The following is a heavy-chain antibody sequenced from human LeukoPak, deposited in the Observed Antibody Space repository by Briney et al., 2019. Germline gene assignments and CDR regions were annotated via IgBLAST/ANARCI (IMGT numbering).Heavy chain of an antibody. D-gene: IGHD5-12*01. J-gene: IGHJ4*02. CDR1: GGSISSSSYY. CDR2: IYYSGST. CDR3: ARGGHSGFDY. V-gene: IGHV4-61*01. Sequence: PSETLSLTCTVSGGSISSSSYYWSWIRQPPGKGLEWIGYIYYSGSTNYNPSLKSRVTISVDTSKNQFSLKLSSVTAADTAVYYCARGGHSGFDYWGQGTLVTVSS.